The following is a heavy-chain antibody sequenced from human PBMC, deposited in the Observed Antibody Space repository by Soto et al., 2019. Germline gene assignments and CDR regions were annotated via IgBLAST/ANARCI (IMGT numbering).Heavy chain of an antibody. CDR3: AKGWGYSSSSGPFDY. V-gene: IGHV3-23*01. Sequence: GGSLRLSCAASGFTFSSYAMSWVRQAPGKGLEWVSAISGSGGSTYYADSVKGRFTISRDNSKNTLYLQMNSLRAEDTAVYYCAKGWGYSSSSGPFDYWGQGTLVTVSS. J-gene: IGHJ4*02. CDR1: GFTFSSYA. CDR2: ISGSGGST. D-gene: IGHD6-6*01.